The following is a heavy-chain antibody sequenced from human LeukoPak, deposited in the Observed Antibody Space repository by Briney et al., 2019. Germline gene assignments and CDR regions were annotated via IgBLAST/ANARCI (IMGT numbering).Heavy chain of an antibody. CDR1: GFTFSSSW. CDR2: MNGDGRTI. Sequence: GGSLRLSCAVSGFTFSSSWIHWVRHGPGKGGVWVARMNGDGRTINYADSVKGRFTISRDNAKNTVYLQMSSLSAEDTAIYYCARAGNFRFDYWGQGTLVTVSS. V-gene: IGHV3-74*01. CDR3: ARAGNFRFDY. J-gene: IGHJ4*02. D-gene: IGHD1-7*01.